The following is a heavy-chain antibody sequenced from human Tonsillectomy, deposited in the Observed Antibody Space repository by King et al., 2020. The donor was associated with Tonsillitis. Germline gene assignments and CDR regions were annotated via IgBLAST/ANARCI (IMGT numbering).Heavy chain of an antibody. Sequence: VQLQQWGAGLLKPSETLSLTCAVYGGSFSGYYWSWIRQPPGKGREWIGGIYHSGSTNYNPSLKRRVTISLDTSQNQFSLTLSSVTAADTAVYYCARGKYDVWSGYPDYFDYWGQGTLVTVSS. CDR1: GGSFSGYY. D-gene: IGHD3-3*01. J-gene: IGHJ4*02. CDR3: ARGKYDVWSGYPDYFDY. V-gene: IGHV4-34*01. CDR2: IYHSGST.